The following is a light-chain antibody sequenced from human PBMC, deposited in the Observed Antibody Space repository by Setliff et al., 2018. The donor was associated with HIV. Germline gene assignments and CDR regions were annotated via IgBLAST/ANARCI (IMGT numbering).Light chain of an antibody. V-gene: IGLV1-40*01. CDR2: GNS. Sequence: GQRVTISCTGSRSNIGAGYDVQWYQQLPGTAPKLVMFGNSNRPSGVPDRFSDSKSGTSASLAISGLQAEDEADYYCQSYDSSLSGYVFGTGTKVTVL. CDR3: QSYDSSLSGYV. J-gene: IGLJ1*01. CDR1: RSNIGAGYD.